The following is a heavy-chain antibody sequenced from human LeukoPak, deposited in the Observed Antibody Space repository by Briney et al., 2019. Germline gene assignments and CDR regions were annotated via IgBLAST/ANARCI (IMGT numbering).Heavy chain of an antibody. J-gene: IGHJ4*02. V-gene: IGHV6-1*01. CDR3: ARGLDTAIAY. D-gene: IGHD5-18*01. Sequence: SETLSLTCAISEDSVSSNSATWNWIRQSPSRGLEWLGRTYYKSKWQSDYAVSVKSRIILNPDTSKNQFSLQLNSVTPEDTAVYFCARGLDTAIAYWGQGTLVTVSS. CDR1: EDSVSSNSAT. CDR2: TYYKSKWQS.